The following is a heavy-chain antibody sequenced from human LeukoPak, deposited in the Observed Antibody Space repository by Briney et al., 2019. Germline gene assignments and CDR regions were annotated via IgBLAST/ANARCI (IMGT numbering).Heavy chain of an antibody. J-gene: IGHJ5*02. CDR2: IFYSGST. V-gene: IGHV4-59*01. CDR1: GGSISSSY. D-gene: IGHD5-18*01. CDR3: ARDNGYSYAP. Sequence: SETLSLTCAVSGGSISSSYWSWIRQPPGKRLEWIGDIFYSGSTKYNPSLKSRVTISVDTSKNQFSLKVSSVTAAGTAVYYCARDNGYSYAPWGQGTLVTVSS.